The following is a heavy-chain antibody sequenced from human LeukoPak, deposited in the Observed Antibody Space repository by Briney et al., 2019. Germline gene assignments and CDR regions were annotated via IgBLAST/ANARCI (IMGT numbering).Heavy chain of an antibody. CDR2: INPNSGGT. J-gene: IGHJ6*03. V-gene: IGHV1-2*02. CDR3: ARGVAGSYYYYYMDV. Sequence: ASVKVSCTASGYTFTGYYMHWVRQAPGQGLEWMGWINPNSGGTNYAQKFQGRVTMTRDTSISTAYMELNRLRSDDTAVYYCARGVAGSYYYYYMDVWGKGTTVTISS. D-gene: IGHD6-19*01. CDR1: GYTFTGYY.